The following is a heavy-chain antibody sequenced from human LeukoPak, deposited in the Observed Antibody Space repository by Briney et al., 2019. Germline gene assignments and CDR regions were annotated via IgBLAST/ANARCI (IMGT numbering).Heavy chain of an antibody. CDR1: GFSFGDYA. J-gene: IGHJ4*02. D-gene: IGHD5-24*01. CDR2: IKSKTYGETT. CDR3: TRIRDAYTLDY. Sequence: SLRLSCTGSGFSFGDYAMSWVRQAPGKGLEWVGFIKSKTYGETTGYAASVKGRFTISRDDSGSIAYLQMNSLKTEDTAVYYCTRIRDAYTLDYWGQGTLVTVSS. V-gene: IGHV3-49*04.